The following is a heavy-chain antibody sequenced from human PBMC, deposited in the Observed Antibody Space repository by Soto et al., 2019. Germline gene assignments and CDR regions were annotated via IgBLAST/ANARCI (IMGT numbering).Heavy chain of an antibody. CDR3: ASERSGYFDY. Sequence: QVQLVQSGAEVKKPGASVKVSCKASGYTFTSYDINWVRQATGQGLEWMGWMKPNSGNTGYAPKFQGRVTMTRNTSISTADTELRSLRSEATAVYYCASERSGYFDYWGQGTLVTVSS. CDR1: GYTFTSYD. CDR2: MKPNSGNT. V-gene: IGHV1-8*01. J-gene: IGHJ4*02. D-gene: IGHD1-1*01.